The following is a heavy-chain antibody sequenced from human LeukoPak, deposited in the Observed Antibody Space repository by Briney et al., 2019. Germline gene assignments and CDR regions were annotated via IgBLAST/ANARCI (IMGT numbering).Heavy chain of an antibody. V-gene: IGHV3-21*01. Sequence: GGSLRLSCAASGFTFSSYSMNWVRQAPGKGLEWVSSISSSSSYIYYADSVKGRFTISRDNAKNSLYLQMNSLRAEDTAVYYCARGLYGAYCGGDCPYYYYYGMDVWGQGTTVTVSS. CDR2: ISSSSSYI. D-gene: IGHD2-21*02. CDR1: GFTFSSYS. CDR3: ARGLYGAYCGGDCPYYYYYGMDV. J-gene: IGHJ6*02.